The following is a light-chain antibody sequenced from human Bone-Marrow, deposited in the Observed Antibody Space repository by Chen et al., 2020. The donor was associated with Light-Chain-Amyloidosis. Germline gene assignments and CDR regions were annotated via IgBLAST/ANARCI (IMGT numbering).Light chain of an antibody. CDR1: SSNIGAGYD. CDR2: DTT. Sequence: QSVLTQPPSVSGAPGQTVLISCSGTSSNIGAGYDVHWYPPLPGAAPKLLIYDTTKRPSGVPDRFSGSKSGTSASLAIAGLQAEDEADYYCQSYDNSLNTAHVVFGGGTKVTVL. J-gene: IGLJ2*01. CDR3: QSYDNSLNTAHVV. V-gene: IGLV1-40*01.